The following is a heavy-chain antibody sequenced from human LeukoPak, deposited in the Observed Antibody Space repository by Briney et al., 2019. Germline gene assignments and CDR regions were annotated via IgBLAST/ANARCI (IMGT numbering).Heavy chain of an antibody. CDR1: GGSISNYY. CDR2: IYYSGST. V-gene: IGHV4-59*01. Sequence: SETLSLTCTVSGGSISNYYWSWIRQPPGKGLDWIGYIYYSGSTNYNPSLNSRVTMSVDTSKNQSSLKLSSVTAADTAVYYCARDRGTMVRGDHGVDYWGQGTLVTVSS. J-gene: IGHJ4*02. CDR3: ARDRGTMVRGDHGVDY. D-gene: IGHD3-10*01.